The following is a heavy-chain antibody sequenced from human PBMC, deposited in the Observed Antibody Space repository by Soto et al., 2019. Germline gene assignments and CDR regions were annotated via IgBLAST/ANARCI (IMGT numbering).Heavy chain of an antibody. Sequence: SETLSLTCTVSGGSISNYYWSWIRQPPGKGLEWIGYIYYSGSTNYNPSLKSRVTISVDTSKNRFSLKLNSVTAADTAVHYCARGFCSGDTCYSRVFDYWGQGTLVTVSS. D-gene: IGHD2-15*01. V-gene: IGHV4-59*01. CDR3: ARGFCSGDTCYSRVFDY. J-gene: IGHJ4*02. CDR2: IYYSGST. CDR1: GGSISNYY.